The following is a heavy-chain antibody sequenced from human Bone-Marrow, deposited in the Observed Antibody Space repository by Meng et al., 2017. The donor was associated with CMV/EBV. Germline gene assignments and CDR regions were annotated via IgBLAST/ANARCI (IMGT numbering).Heavy chain of an antibody. D-gene: IGHD2-2*01. J-gene: IGHJ5*02. Sequence: RQAPGKALEWMGGFDPEDGEPIYAQKFQGRVTMTEDTSTDTAYMELSSLRSEDTAVYYCATVRIGRADIVVVPAAIWSRGWNTGFDPWGQGTLVTVSS. V-gene: IGHV1-24*01. CDR3: ATVRIGRADIVVVPAAIWSRGWNTGFDP. CDR2: FDPEDGEP.